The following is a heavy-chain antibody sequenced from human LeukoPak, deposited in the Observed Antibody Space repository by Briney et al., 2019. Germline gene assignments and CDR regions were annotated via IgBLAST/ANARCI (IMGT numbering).Heavy chain of an antibody. CDR3: ARGHGSGRTAFDI. D-gene: IGHD3-10*01. J-gene: IGHJ3*02. Sequence: GGSLRLSCAASGFTFSSYAMSWVRQAPGKGLEWVSAISGSGGSTYYADSVKGRFTISRDNAKNSLYLQMNSLRAEDTAVYYCARGHGSGRTAFDIWGQGTMVTVSS. CDR1: GFTFSSYA. CDR2: ISGSGGST. V-gene: IGHV3-23*01.